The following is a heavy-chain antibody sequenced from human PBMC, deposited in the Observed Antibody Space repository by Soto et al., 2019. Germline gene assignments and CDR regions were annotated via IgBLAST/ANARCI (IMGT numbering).Heavy chain of an antibody. CDR1: GYTFTSYG. CDR2: ISAYNGNT. V-gene: IGHV1-18*01. D-gene: IGHD4-17*01. CDR3: AKSGDYAWEGPLDY. J-gene: IGHJ4*02. Sequence: ASVKVSCKASGYTFTSYGISWVRQAPGQGLEWMGWISAYNGNTNYAQKLQGRVTMTTDTSTSTAYMELRSLRSDDTAVYYCAKSGDYAWEGPLDYWGQGTLVTVSS.